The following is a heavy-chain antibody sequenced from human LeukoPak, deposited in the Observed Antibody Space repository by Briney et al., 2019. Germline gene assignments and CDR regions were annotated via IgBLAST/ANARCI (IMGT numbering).Heavy chain of an antibody. Sequence: QPGGSLRLSCAASGFTFSSYWMSWVRQAPGKGLEWVANIRQDGSVQNYVDSVKGRFTISRDNPKNSVYLQMSSLRAEDTAVYYCATARDFGELFFDYWGQGTLVTVSS. D-gene: IGHD3-10*01. CDR3: ATARDFGELFFDY. CDR1: GFTFSSYW. J-gene: IGHJ4*02. CDR2: IRQDGSVQ. V-gene: IGHV3-7*01.